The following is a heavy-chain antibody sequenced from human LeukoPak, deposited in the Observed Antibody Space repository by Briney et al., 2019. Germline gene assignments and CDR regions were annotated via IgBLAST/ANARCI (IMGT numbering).Heavy chain of an antibody. CDR3: AKDVYIAAAEVY. J-gene: IGHJ4*02. V-gene: IGHV3-30*02. Sequence: PGGSLRLSCAASGFTFSSYSMHWVRQAPGKGLKWVAFIRYDGSNKYYADSVKGRFTISRDNSKNTLYLQMNSLRAEDTAVYYCAKDVYIAAAEVYWGQGTLVTVSS. D-gene: IGHD6-13*01. CDR1: GFTFSSYS. CDR2: IRYDGSNK.